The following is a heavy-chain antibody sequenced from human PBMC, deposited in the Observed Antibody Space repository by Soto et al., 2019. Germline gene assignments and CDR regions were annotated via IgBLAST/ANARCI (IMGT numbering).Heavy chain of an antibody. CDR2: ISSSSSYI. CDR1: GFTFSSYS. D-gene: IGHD3-22*01. Sequence: EVQLVESGGGLVKPGGSLRLSCAASGFTFSSYSMNWVRQAPGKGLEWVSSISSSSSYIYYADSVKGRFTISRDNAKNSLYLQMNSLRAEDTAVYYCARDRHKWLAHSYGMDVWGQGTTVTVSS. CDR3: ARDRHKWLAHSYGMDV. J-gene: IGHJ6*02. V-gene: IGHV3-21*01.